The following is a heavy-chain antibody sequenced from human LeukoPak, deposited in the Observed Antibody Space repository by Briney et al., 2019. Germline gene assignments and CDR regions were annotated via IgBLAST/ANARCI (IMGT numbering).Heavy chain of an antibody. D-gene: IGHD6-6*01. CDR2: IIPIFGTA. J-gene: IGHJ6*03. CDR1: GGTFSSYA. V-gene: IGHV1-69*05. CDR3: ARAGSSWDCYYYYYMDV. Sequence: VASVKVSCKASGGTFSSYAISWVRQAPGQGLEWMGGIIPIFGTANYAQKFQGRVTITTDESTSTAYMELSSLRSEDTAVYYCARAGSSWDCYYYYYMDVWGKGTTVTVSS.